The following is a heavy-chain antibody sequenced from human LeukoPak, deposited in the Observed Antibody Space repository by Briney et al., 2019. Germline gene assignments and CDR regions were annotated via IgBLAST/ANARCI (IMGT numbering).Heavy chain of an antibody. CDR3: ARENDYGGNSGWYFDL. Sequence: PSETLSLTCTVSGGSISSGSYYWSWIRQPAGKGLEWIGRIYTSGSTNYNPSLKSRVTISVDTSKNQFSLKLSSVTAADTAVYYCARENDYGGNSGWYFDLWGRGTLVTVSS. J-gene: IGHJ2*01. D-gene: IGHD4-23*01. V-gene: IGHV4-61*02. CDR2: IYTSGST. CDR1: GGSISSGSYY.